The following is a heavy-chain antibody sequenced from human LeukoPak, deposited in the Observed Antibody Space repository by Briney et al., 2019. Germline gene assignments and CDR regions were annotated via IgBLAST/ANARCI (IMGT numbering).Heavy chain of an antibody. D-gene: IGHD6-19*01. V-gene: IGHV1-18*01. CDR1: GYTFTSYG. CDR2: ISAYNGNT. J-gene: IGHJ3*02. CDR3: ARGDSSGWTDRDAFDI. Sequence: GASVKVSCKASGYTFTSYGISWVRQAPGQGLEWMGWISAYNGNTNYAQKLQGRVTMTTDTSTSTAYMELRSLRSDDTAVYYCARGDSSGWTDRDAFDIWGQGTMVTVSS.